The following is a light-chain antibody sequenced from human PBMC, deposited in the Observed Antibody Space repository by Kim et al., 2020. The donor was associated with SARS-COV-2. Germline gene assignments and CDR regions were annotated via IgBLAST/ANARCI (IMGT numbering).Light chain of an antibody. J-gene: IGKJ1*01. V-gene: IGKV1-5*01. CDR3: QQYNNYPRT. CDR1: QSITSW. CDR2: DAS. Sequence: DIQMTQSPSTLSASVGDRVTITCRASQSITSWLAWYQQKPGKAPKFLIYDASSLESGVPSRFSGSGSGTEFTLTISSLQPDDVGTYYCQQYNNYPRTFGQGTKVDIK.